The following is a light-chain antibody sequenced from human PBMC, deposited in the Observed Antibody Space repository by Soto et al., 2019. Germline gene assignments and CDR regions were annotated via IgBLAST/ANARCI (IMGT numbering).Light chain of an antibody. Sequence: EIVMKQSPATLSVSPGERATLSCRASQSVSSNLAWYQQKPGQAPKLLIYNPSTRATGIPARFSGSGSGTEFTLTISSLQSEDFAIYYCQQYDNWPLTFGGGTKVDI. V-gene: IGKV3-15*01. J-gene: IGKJ4*01. CDR3: QQYDNWPLT. CDR2: NPS. CDR1: QSVSSN.